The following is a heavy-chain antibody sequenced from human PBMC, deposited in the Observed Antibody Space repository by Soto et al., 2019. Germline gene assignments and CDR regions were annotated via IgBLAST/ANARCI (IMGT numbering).Heavy chain of an antibody. J-gene: IGHJ4*02. V-gene: IGHV3-30-3*01. D-gene: IGHD1-26*01. Sequence: PGGSLRLSCAASGFIFSSYAMHWVRQAPGKGLEWVAVISYDGSNKYYADSVKGRFTISRDNSKNTLYLQMDSLRAEDTAVYYCASGRSAIVGAKDYWGQGXLVTVYS. CDR3: ASGRSAIVGAKDY. CDR1: GFIFSSYA. CDR2: ISYDGSNK.